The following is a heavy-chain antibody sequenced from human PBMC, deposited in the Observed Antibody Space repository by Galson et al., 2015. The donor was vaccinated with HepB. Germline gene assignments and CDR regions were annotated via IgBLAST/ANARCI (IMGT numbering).Heavy chain of an antibody. CDR3: ARVEAQLRFLKGRYYYHGMDV. CDR2: VSYDASNE. V-gene: IGHV3-30*04. D-gene: IGHD2-2*01. J-gene: IGHJ6*02. CDR1: GFIFSSYA. Sequence: SLRLSCAASGFIFSSYAMHWVRQAPGKGLEWVAVVSYDASNEYYADSVKGRFTISRDNSKNTVYLQMNSLRPEDTAVYYCARVEAQLRFLKGRYYYHGMDVWGQGTTVTVSS.